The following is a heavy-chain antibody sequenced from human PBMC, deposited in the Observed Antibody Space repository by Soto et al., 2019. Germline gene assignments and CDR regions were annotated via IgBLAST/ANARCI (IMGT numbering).Heavy chain of an antibody. CDR1: GGSISSSSYY. CDR3: ARRPQDCSGGRCYLYFHH. J-gene: IGHJ1*01. CDR2: IYYSGST. D-gene: IGHD2-15*01. Sequence: PSETLSLTCTVSGGSISSSSYYWGWIRQPPGKGLEWIGYIYYSGSTYYNPSLKSRVTISVDTSKNQFSLKLSSVTAADTAVYYCARRPQDCSGGRCYLYFHHWGQGTLVTVS. V-gene: IGHV4-30-4*08.